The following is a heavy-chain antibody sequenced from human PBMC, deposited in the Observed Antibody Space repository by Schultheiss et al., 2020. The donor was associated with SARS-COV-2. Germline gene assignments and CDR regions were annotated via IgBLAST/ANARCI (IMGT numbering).Heavy chain of an antibody. CDR3: VRDRSWWTPYNCFDL. D-gene: IGHD2-15*01. CDR1: GFTFSRYG. V-gene: IGHV3-33*08. Sequence: GSLRLSCAASGFTFSRYGMHWVRQAPGKGLEWVAVIWYDGSNKYYADSVKGRFTISRDNAKNSLYLQMDSLRAEDTAVYYCVRDRSWWTPYNCFDLWGRGTLVTVSS. CDR2: IWYDGSNK. J-gene: IGHJ5*02.